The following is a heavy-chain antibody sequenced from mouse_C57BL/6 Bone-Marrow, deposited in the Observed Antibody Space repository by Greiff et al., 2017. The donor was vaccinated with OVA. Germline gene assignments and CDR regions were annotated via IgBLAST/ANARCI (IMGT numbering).Heavy chain of an antibody. V-gene: IGHV5-17*01. CDR1: GFTFSDYG. CDR2: ISSGSSTI. Sequence: EVKLVESGGGLVKPGGSLKLSCAASGFTFSDYGMHWVRQAPEKGLEWVAYISSGSSTIYYAVTVKGRFTISRDNAKNTLFLQMTSLRSEDTAMYYCAIHYFDYWGQGTTLTVSS. J-gene: IGHJ2*01. CDR3: AIHYFDY.